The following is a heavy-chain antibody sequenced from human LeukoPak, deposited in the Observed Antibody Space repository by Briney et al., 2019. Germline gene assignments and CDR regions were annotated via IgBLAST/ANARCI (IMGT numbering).Heavy chain of an antibody. CDR2: INWNGGST. CDR3: ARDVGSQARGVYGE. Sequence: GGSLRLSCAASGFTFDDYGLAWVRQGPGKGLEWVSGINWNGGSTGYADSVKGRFTMSRDNAKNAVYLQMNSLRVEDTALYYCARDVGSQARGVYGEWGQGTPVIVSS. CDR1: GFTFDDYG. J-gene: IGHJ4*03. D-gene: IGHD3-10*01. V-gene: IGHV3-20*04.